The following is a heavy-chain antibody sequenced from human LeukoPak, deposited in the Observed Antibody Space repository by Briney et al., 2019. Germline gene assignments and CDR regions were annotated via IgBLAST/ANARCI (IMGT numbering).Heavy chain of an antibody. J-gene: IGHJ4*02. CDR1: GVSISGYY. CDR3: ARDLASGSYDY. Sequence: SETLSLTCTVSGVSISGYYWSWIRQPPGKGLEWIGYIYYSGSTNYNPSLKSRVTISVDTSKNQFSLKLSSVTAADTAVYYCARDLASGSYDYWGQGTLVTVSS. D-gene: IGHD1-26*01. CDR2: IYYSGST. V-gene: IGHV4-59*01.